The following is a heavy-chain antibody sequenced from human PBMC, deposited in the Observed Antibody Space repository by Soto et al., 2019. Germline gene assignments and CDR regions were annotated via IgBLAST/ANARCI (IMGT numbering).Heavy chain of an antibody. J-gene: IGHJ6*02. CDR2: IYTSGST. V-gene: IGHV4-4*07. CDR1: GGSISSYY. D-gene: IGHD1-26*01. CDR3: AGADAGIVGATTYYYYGMDV. Sequence: PSETLSLTCTVPGGSISSYYWSWIRQPAGKGLEWIGRIYTSGSTNYNPSLKSRATMSVDTSKNQFSLKLSSVTAADTAVYYCAGADAGIVGATTYYYYGMDVWGQGTTVTVSS.